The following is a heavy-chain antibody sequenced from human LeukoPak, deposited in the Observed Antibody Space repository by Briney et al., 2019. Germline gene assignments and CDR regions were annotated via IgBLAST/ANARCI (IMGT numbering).Heavy chain of an antibody. Sequence: SVKVSCKASGYTFTGYYMHWVRQAPGQGLEWMGWINPNSGGTNYAQKFQGRVTMTRDTSISTAYMELSRLRSDDTAVYYCARDHGVVVPAEKSYYYYYYMDVWGKGTTVTVSS. CDR2: INPNSGGT. D-gene: IGHD2-2*01. J-gene: IGHJ6*03. CDR1: GYTFTGYY. V-gene: IGHV1-2*02. CDR3: ARDHGVVVPAEKSYYYYYYMDV.